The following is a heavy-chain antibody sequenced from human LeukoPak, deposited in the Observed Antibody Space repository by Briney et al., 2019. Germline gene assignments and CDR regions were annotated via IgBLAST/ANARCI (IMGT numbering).Heavy chain of an antibody. CDR1: GGTFSSYA. Sequence: SVKVSCKASGGTFSSYAISWVRQAPGQGLEWMGGIIPIFGTANYAQKFRGRVTITADESTSTAYMELSSLRSEDTAVYYCARDRSLNWNLWFDPWGQGTLVTVSS. V-gene: IGHV1-69*13. CDR2: IIPIFGTA. D-gene: IGHD1-7*01. J-gene: IGHJ5*02. CDR3: ARDRSLNWNLWFDP.